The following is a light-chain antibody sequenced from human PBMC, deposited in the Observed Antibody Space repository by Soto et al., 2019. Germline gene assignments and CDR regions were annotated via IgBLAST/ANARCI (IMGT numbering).Light chain of an antibody. J-gene: IGKJ5*01. CDR2: AAS. CDR3: QQSYSTPPIT. Sequence: DIQMTQSPSSLSASVGDRVTITCRASQSISTYLNWYQQKPGKAPKLLIYAASRLQSGVPSRFSGSGSGTDFPLTISSLQPDDFATYYCQQSYSTPPITFGQGTRLEIK. V-gene: IGKV1-39*01. CDR1: QSISTY.